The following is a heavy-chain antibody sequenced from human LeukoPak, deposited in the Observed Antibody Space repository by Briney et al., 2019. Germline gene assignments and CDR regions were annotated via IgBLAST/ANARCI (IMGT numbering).Heavy chain of an antibody. V-gene: IGHV4-61*02. CDR1: GGSISSSSYY. CDR3: AREGVYYYDSSGYYYYFDY. CDR2: IYTSGST. Sequence: TSETLSLTCTVSGGSISSSSYYWSWIRQPAGKGLEWIGRIYTSGSTNYNPSLKSRVTISVDTSKNQFSLKLSSVTAADTAVYYCAREGVYYYDSSGYYYYFDYWGQGTLVTVSS. J-gene: IGHJ4*02. D-gene: IGHD3-22*01.